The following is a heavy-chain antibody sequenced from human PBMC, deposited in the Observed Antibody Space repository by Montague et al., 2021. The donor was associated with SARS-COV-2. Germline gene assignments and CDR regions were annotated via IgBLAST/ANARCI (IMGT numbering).Heavy chain of an antibody. D-gene: IGHD3-16*01. CDR1: GGSISGHY. V-gene: IGHV4-59*11. Sequence: SETLSLTCSVSGGSISGHYWSWIRQPPGKGLEWIGNFDHSGDTKYNPSLKNRATISVDTSKNQFALRLHSVTAADTAVYYCAREFRIELWQTNWYFGLWGRGTLVTVSS. CDR3: AREFRIELWQTNWYFGL. J-gene: IGHJ2*01. CDR2: FDHSGDT.